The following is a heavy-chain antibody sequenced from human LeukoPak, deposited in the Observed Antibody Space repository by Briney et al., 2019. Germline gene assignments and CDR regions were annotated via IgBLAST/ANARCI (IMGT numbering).Heavy chain of an antibody. CDR1: GGSISSSSYY. CDR2: IYYSGST. J-gene: IGHJ3*02. Sequence: PSETLSLTCTVSGGSISSSSYYWGWIRQPPGKGLEWIGSIYYSGSTYYNPSLKSRVTISVDTSKNQFSLKLSSVTAADTAVYYCARRITIFHDAFDIWGQGTMVTVSS. D-gene: IGHD3-3*01. V-gene: IGHV4-39*07. CDR3: ARRITIFHDAFDI.